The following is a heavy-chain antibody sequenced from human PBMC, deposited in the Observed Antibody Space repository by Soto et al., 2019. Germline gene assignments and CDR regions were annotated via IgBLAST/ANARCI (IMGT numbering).Heavy chain of an antibody. CDR3: AREPLRFLEWFHRRYDMDV. Sequence: ASVKVSCKASGYTFTSYAMHWVRQAPGQRLEWMGWINAGNGNTKYSQKFQGRDTITRDTSASTAYMELSSLRSEDTAVYYCAREPLRFLEWFHRRYDMDVWGKGTTVTVSS. CDR2: INAGNGNT. CDR1: GYTFTSYA. V-gene: IGHV1-3*01. D-gene: IGHD3-3*01. J-gene: IGHJ6*03.